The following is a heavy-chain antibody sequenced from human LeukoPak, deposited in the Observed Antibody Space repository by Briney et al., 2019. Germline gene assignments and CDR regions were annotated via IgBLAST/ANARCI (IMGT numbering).Heavy chain of an antibody. J-gene: IGHJ1*01. CDR3: ARDVKSSSSYFQH. D-gene: IGHD2-2*01. CDR1: GFTFGSYA. CDR2: ISYDGSNK. V-gene: IGHV3-30-3*01. Sequence: PGRSLRLSCAASGFTFGSYAMHWVRQAPGKGLEWVAVISYDGSNKYYADSVKGRFTISRDNSKNTLYLQMNSLRAEDTAVYYCARDVKSSSSYFQHWGQGTLVTVSS.